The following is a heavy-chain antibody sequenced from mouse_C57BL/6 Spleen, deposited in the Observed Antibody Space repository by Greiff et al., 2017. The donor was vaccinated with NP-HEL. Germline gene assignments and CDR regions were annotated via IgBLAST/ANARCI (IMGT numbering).Heavy chain of an antibody. CDR3: ARTDSNYGGLVAY. CDR2: IYPGSGNT. V-gene: IGHV1-76*01. D-gene: IGHD2-5*01. Sequence: VQLQQSGAELVRPGASVKLSCKASGYTFTDYYINWVQQRPGQGLEWIARIYPGSGNTYYNEKFKVKATLTAEKSSSNAYMQLSSMTSEDSAVYFGARTDSNYGGLVAYWGQGTLVTVSA. CDR1: GYTFTDYY. J-gene: IGHJ3*01.